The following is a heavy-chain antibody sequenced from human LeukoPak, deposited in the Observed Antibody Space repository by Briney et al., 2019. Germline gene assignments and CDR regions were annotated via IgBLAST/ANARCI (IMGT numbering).Heavy chain of an antibody. CDR2: IRSTANGYAT. CDR1: GFTFSGSA. J-gene: IGHJ4*02. V-gene: IGHV3-73*01. CDR3: TGNYYGSGSYADSDY. Sequence: GRSLRLSCAASGFTFSGSALHWVRHASGKGLEWVGRIRSTANGYATAYASSVKGRFTISRADSKNTAYLEMDSLKTEDTAVYYCTGNYYGSGSYADSDYGGQGTGVTVSS. D-gene: IGHD3-10*01.